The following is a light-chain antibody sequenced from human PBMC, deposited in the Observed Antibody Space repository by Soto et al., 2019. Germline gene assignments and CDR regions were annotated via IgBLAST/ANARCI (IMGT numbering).Light chain of an antibody. CDR1: QSISSY. CDR3: QQSYSTPRT. V-gene: IGKV1-39*01. CDR2: AAS. Sequence: DIQMTQSPSSLSASVGDRVTITCRASQSISSYLNWYQQKPGEAPKLLIYAASSLQSGVPLRFSGSGYGTDFTLAGSSLQPEDFATYYCQQSYSTPRTFGQGTRVEIK. J-gene: IGKJ1*01.